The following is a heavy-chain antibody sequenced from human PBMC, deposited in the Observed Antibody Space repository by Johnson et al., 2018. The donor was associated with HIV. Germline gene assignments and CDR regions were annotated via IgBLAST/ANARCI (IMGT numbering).Heavy chain of an antibody. CDR3: ARDRGYLDAFDI. Sequence: QVQLVESGGGVVQPGRSLRLSCAASGFTFSSYGMHWVRQAPGKGLEWVAVISYDGSNKYYADYVKGRFTISRDNSKNTLYLQMNSLRAEDTAVFYCARDRGYLDAFDIWGQGTMVTVSS. CDR2: ISYDGSNK. CDR1: GFTFSSYG. V-gene: IGHV3-30*03. J-gene: IGHJ3*02. D-gene: IGHD1-26*01.